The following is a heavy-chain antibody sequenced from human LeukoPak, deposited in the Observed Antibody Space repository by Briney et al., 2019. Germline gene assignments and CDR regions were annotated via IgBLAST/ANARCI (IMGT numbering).Heavy chain of an antibody. CDR2: ISDSVTT. CDR1: GGSVSSGTFD. CDR3: ARRIAARPRGWFDP. D-gene: IGHD6-6*01. V-gene: IGHV4-61*01. J-gene: IGHJ5*02. Sequence: SETLPLTCTVSGGSVSSGTFDWSWIRQPPGKGVEWGGYISDSVTTKNSPSLTTGVTIYVDTSKNQCSLMLRTVTPADTGVYYCARRIAARPRGWFDPGGEGTLVSVSS.